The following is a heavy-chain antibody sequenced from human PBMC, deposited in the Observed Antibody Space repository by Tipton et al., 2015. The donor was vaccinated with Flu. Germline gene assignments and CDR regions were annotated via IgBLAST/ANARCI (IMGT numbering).Heavy chain of an antibody. CDR1: GGSISSGSYY. CDR2: IYTSGGT. Sequence: TLSLTCTVSGGSISSGSYYWSWIRQPAGKGLEWIGRIYTSGGTNYNPSLKSRVTISVDTSKNQFSLKLSSVTAADTAVYYCARERDVLLWFGELGYFDYWGQGTLVTVSS. CDR3: ARERDVLLWFGELGYFDY. D-gene: IGHD3-10*01. J-gene: IGHJ4*02. V-gene: IGHV4-61*02.